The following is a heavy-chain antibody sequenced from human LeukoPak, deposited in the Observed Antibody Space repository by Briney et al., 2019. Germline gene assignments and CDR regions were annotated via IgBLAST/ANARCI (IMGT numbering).Heavy chain of an antibody. CDR2: ISGSGGST. J-gene: IGHJ4*02. CDR3: AKVGQWLANTHFDY. D-gene: IGHD6-19*01. CDR1: GFTFSSYS. Sequence: QTGGSLRLSCAASGFTFSSYSMNWVRQAPGKGLEWVSAISGSGGSTYYADSVKGRFTISRDNSKNTLYLQMNSLRAEDTAVYYCAKVGQWLANTHFDYWGQGTLVTVSS. V-gene: IGHV3-23*01.